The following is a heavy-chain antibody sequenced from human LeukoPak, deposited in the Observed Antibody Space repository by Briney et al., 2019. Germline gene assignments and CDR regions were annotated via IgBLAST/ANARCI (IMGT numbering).Heavy chain of an antibody. D-gene: IGHD3-10*01. V-gene: IGHV3-15*01. Sequence: GSLRLSCAASGFTFSNAWMSWVRQAPGKGLEWVGRVKSKTDGGTTDYAAPVKGRFTISRGDSKAILYLQMDSLKIEDAAMYYCFRSYYGSGSYYGGDYWGQGTLVTVSS. CDR3: FRSYYGSGSYYGGDY. CDR1: GFTFSNAW. J-gene: IGHJ4*02. CDR2: VKSKTDGGTT.